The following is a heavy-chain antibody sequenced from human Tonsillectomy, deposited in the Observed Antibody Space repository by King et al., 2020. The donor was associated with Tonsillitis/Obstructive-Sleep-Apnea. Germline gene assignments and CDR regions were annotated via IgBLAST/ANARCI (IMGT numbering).Heavy chain of an antibody. CDR3: PSHYDFWSGYSDDAFDI. J-gene: IGHJ3*02. V-gene: IGHV5-51*01. CDR2: IYPGDSYT. CDR1: GYSFTSYW. Sequence: QLVQSGAEVKKPGESLKISCKGSGYSFTSYWSGWVRQMPGKGLEWMVSIYPGDSYTRYRTSFHCHVTISPAKSISTAYLQWSSLKASDTAMYYCPSHYDFWSGYSDDAFDIWGQGTMVTVSS. D-gene: IGHD3-3*01.